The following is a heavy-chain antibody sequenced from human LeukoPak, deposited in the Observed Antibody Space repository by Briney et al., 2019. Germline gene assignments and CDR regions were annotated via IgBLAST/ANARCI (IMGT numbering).Heavy chain of an antibody. CDR2: INWNGGST. CDR3: ARGLFGYSSGWGPSGY. V-gene: IGHV3-20*04. Sequence: PGGSLRLSCAASGFTFDDYGMSWVRQAPGKGLEWVSGINWNGGSTGYADSEKGRFTISRDNAKNSLYLQMNSLRAEDTALYYCARGLFGYSSGWGPSGYWGQGTLVTVSS. J-gene: IGHJ4*02. D-gene: IGHD6-19*01. CDR1: GFTFDDYG.